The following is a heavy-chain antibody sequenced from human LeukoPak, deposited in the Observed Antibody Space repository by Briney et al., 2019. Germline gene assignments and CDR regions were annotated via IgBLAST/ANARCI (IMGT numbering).Heavy chain of an antibody. Sequence: PSQTLSLTCTVSGNSISSYNYYWSWVRQPAGKGLEWIGRVYPSGNTNYNPYNPSLTDRVTISIDASRNQFSLILTSVTAADTAVYYCARVWQLGLNDAFDIWGQGTMVTVSS. D-gene: IGHD6-13*01. V-gene: IGHV4-61*02. J-gene: IGHJ3*02. CDR2: VYPSGNT. CDR3: ARVWQLGLNDAFDI. CDR1: GNSISSYNYY.